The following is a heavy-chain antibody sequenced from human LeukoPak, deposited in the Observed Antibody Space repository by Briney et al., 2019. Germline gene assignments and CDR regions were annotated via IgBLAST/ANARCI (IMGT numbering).Heavy chain of an antibody. J-gene: IGHJ5*02. CDR1: GFTFSSYA. D-gene: IGHD2-2*01. Sequence: GGSLRLSCAASGFTFSSYAMHWVCQAPGKGLEWVAVISYDGSNKYYADSVKGRFTISRDNSKNTLYLQMNSLRAEDTAVYYCAGDDCSSTSCYYFPANWFDPWGQGTLVTVSS. CDR3: AGDDCSSTSCYYFPANWFDP. CDR2: ISYDGSNK. V-gene: IGHV3-30*04.